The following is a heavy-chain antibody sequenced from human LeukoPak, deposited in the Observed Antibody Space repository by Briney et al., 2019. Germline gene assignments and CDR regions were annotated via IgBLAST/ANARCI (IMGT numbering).Heavy chain of an antibody. CDR1: GFTVSSNY. CDR3: ARGVRAAAGPIIRTNNWFDP. CDR2: IYSGGST. J-gene: IGHJ5*02. D-gene: IGHD6-13*01. V-gene: IGHV3-53*01. Sequence: PGGSLRLSCAASGFTVSSNYMSWVRQAPGKGLEWVSVIYSGGSTYYADSVKGRFTISRDNSKNTLYLQINSLRAEDTAVYYCARGVRAAAGPIIRTNNWFDPWGQGTLVTVSS.